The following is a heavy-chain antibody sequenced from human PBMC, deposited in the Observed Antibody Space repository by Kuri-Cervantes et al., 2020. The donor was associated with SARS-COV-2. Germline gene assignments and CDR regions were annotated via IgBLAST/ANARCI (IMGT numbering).Heavy chain of an antibody. D-gene: IGHD3-3*01. CDR3: ARSTRWSGPLDY. Sequence: SETLSLTCTVSGGSISSYYWSWIRQPPGKGLEWIGYIYYSGTTNYNPSLKSRVTISVDTSKSPFSLKVNSVTAADPAVYYCARSTRWSGPLDYWGQGTLVTVSS. J-gene: IGHJ4*02. CDR1: GGSISSYY. CDR2: IYYSGTT. V-gene: IGHV4-59*01.